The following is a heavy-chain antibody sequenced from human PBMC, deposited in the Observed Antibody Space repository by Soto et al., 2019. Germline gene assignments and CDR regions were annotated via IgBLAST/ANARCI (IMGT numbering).Heavy chain of an antibody. D-gene: IGHD2-21*02. J-gene: IGHJ6*02. CDR3: ARGAIVVVTPYYGMDV. CDR1: GYTFTGYY. CDR2: INPNSGGT. Sequence: GVSVKVSCKASGYTFTGYYMHWVRQAPGQGLEWMGWINPNSGGTNYAQKFQGRVTMTRDTSISTAYMELSRLRSDDTAVYYCARGAIVVVTPYYGMDVWGQGTTVTVSS. V-gene: IGHV1-2*02.